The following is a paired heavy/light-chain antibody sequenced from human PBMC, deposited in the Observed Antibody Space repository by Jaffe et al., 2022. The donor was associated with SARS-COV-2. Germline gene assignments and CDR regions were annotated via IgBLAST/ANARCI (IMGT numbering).Heavy chain of an antibody. J-gene: IGHJ6*03. CDR3: ARGGVVGVVVPAAKTRNYHYYYMDV. CDR1: GYTFTSYD. Sequence: QVQLVQSGAEVKKPGASVKVSCKASGYTFTSYDINWVRQATGQGLEWMGWMNPNSGNTGYAQKFQGRVTMTRNTSISTAYMELSSLRSEDTAVYYCARGGVVGVVVPAAKTRNYHYYYMDVWGRGTTVTVSS. V-gene: IGHV1-8*01. D-gene: IGHD2-2*01. CDR2: MNPNSGNT.
Light chain of an antibody. J-gene: IGLJ2*01. CDR1: NIGGKS. Sequence: SYVLTQPPSVSVAPGKTARITCGGNNIGGKSVHWYQQKPGQAPVLVIYYDSDRPSGIPERFSGSNSGNTATLTISRVEAGDEADYFCQVWDSSSDHVVFGGGTKLTVL. V-gene: IGLV3-21*04. CDR3: QVWDSSSDHVV. CDR2: YDS.